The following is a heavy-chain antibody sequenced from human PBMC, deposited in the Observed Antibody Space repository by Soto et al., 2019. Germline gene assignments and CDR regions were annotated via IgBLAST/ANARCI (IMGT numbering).Heavy chain of an antibody. CDR2: IYHSGST. V-gene: IGHV4-30-2*01. Sequence: SETLSLTCAVSGGSISSGGYSWSWIRQPPGKGLEWIGYIYHSGSTYYNPSLKSRVTISVDRSKNQFSLKLSSVTAADTAVYYCARGFGVTTNPPGHWGQGTLVTVSS. CDR1: GGSISSGGYS. J-gene: IGHJ4*02. CDR3: ARGFGVTTNPPGH. D-gene: IGHD4-17*01.